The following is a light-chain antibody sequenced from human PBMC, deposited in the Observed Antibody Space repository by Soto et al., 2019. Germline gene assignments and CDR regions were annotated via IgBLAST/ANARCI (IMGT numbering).Light chain of an antibody. J-gene: IGKJ1*01. Sequence: EIVLTQSPGTLSLSPGERATLSCRASQSGSSSSLAWYQQKPGPAPRLLIYGASSRATGIPDRFSGSGSGTDFTLTSSRLEPEDFAVYDCQQYGSSPLVTVGQGTKVEIE. CDR2: GAS. CDR1: QSGSSSS. V-gene: IGKV3-20*01. CDR3: QQYGSSPLVT.